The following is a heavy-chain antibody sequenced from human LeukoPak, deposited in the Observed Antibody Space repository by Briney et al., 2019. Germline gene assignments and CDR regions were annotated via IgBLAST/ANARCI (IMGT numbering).Heavy chain of an antibody. CDR3: AKLGGWYCFHY. Sequence: GGSLRLSCAASGFTFSSYAMSWVRQAPGKGLEWVSAISGSGGSAYYADSVKGRFTISRDNSKNTLYLQMNSLRAEDTAVYYCAKLGGWYCFHYWGQGTLVTVSS. CDR2: ISGSGGSA. D-gene: IGHD6-19*01. V-gene: IGHV3-23*01. J-gene: IGHJ4*02. CDR1: GFTFSSYA.